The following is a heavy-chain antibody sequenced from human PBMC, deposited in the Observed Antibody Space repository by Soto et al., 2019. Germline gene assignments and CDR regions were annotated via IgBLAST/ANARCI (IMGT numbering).Heavy chain of an antibody. CDR1: GDSVSNNSAA. D-gene: IGHD6-19*01. CDR2: TYYRSKWYN. J-gene: IGHJ6*02. Sequence: SQTLSLTCAISGDSVSNNSAAWNWIRQSPSRGLEWLGRTYYRSKWYNDYAVSVKSRITINPDTPKNQFSLQLNSVTPEDTAVYYCSRDRAMAGTLYYGMDVWGQGTRVTDSS. CDR3: SRDRAMAGTLYYGMDV. V-gene: IGHV6-1*01.